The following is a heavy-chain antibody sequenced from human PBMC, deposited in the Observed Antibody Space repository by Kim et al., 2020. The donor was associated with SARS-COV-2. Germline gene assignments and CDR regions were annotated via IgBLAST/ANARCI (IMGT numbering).Heavy chain of an antibody. J-gene: IGHJ4*02. CDR3: ARGSHAFWSGSFDY. V-gene: IGHV3-53*01. D-gene: IGHD3-3*01. Sequence: YTDAVQCRFTISRDSSKNTLYLQMNGLRAEDTAVYYCARGSHAFWSGSFDYWGQGTLVTVSS.